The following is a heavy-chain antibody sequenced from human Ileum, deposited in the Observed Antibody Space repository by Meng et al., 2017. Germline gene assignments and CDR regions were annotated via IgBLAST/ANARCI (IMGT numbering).Heavy chain of an antibody. CDR1: SGSFTNNNYY. CDR3: ARRAHYGDPPR. CDR2: IYYGGST. V-gene: IGHV4-39*01. D-gene: IGHD4-17*01. J-gene: IGHJ4*02. Sequence: QLRLQESGPGLVKPSETLSLTCSVSSGSFTNNNYYWVWIRRPPGKGLEWIGSIYYGGSTYYNPSLKSRVTISVDTSTNQFSLKLISVTAADTAVDYCARRAHYGDPPRWGQGTLVTVSS.